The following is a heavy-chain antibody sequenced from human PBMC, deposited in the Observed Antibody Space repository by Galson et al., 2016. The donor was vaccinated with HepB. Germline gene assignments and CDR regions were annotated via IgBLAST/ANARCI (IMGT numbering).Heavy chain of an antibody. J-gene: IGHJ6*02. CDR2: ISVNNGNT. V-gene: IGHV1-18*01. Sequence: SVKVSCKASGYTFMTYGISWVRQAPGQGLEWMGRISVNNGNTNYAQKFQGRVFMTTDTATSTAYLEVRGLRSDETAVYYCARAYDNYGDEYFYGLDVWGRGTTVTVSS. CDR3: ARAYDNYGDEYFYGLDV. CDR1: GYTFMTYG. D-gene: IGHD4-17*01.